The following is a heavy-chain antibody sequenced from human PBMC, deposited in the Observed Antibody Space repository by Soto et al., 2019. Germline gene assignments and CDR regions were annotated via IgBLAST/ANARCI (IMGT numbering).Heavy chain of an antibody. D-gene: IGHD1-1*01. CDR3: VRGTNAWPGMDV. CDR1: GFTFSHYW. Sequence: DVQLVESGGGSVQPGGSLRLSCAVSGFTFSHYWMHWVRQAPGKGLACVSRLNQDGSDTNYADSVKGRFTVSRDNAKNPLYLQMNNLRVEDTGLYFCVRGTNAWPGMDVWGQGTTVTVS. CDR2: LNQDGSDT. V-gene: IGHV3-74*01. J-gene: IGHJ6*02.